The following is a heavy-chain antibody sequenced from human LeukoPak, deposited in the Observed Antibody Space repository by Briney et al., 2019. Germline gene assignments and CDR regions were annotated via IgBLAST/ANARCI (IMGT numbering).Heavy chain of an antibody. CDR3: ARDNRGYYVFDY. V-gene: IGHV4-38-2*02. CDR2: IYHSGST. D-gene: IGHD3-22*01. Sequence: SETLSLTCTVSGGSISSGYYWGWIRQPPGKGLEWIGSIYHSGSTYYNPSLKSRVTISVDTSKNQFSLKLSSVTAADTAVYYCARDNRGYYVFDYWGQGTLVTVSS. J-gene: IGHJ4*02. CDR1: GGSISSGYY.